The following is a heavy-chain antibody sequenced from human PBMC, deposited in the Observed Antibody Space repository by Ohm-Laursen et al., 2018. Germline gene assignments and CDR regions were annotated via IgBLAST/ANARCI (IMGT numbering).Heavy chain of an antibody. Sequence: GASVKVSCKASGFTFSNHYMHWVRQAPGQGLEYMGRINPDNGHIKSAEKFQAKVTMTTDISTNTAYVELRNLTFDDTAMYYCARDPQFDPWGQGTQVTVSS. CDR2: INPDNGHI. CDR3: ARDPQFDP. J-gene: IGHJ5*02. V-gene: IGHV1-18*04. CDR1: GFTFSNHY.